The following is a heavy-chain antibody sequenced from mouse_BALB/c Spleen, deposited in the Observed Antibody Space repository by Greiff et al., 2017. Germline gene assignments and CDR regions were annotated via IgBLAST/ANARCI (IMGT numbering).Heavy chain of an antibody. CDR2: ISDGGSYT. Sequence: EVKLVESGGGLVKPGGSLKLSCAASGFTFSDYYMYWVRQTPEKRLEWVATISDGGSYTYYPDSVKGRFTISRDNAKNNLYLQMSSLKSEDTAMYYCARGGDGYSDYWGQGTTLTVSS. CDR1: GFTFSDYY. V-gene: IGHV5-4*02. J-gene: IGHJ2*01. D-gene: IGHD2-3*01. CDR3: ARGGDGYSDY.